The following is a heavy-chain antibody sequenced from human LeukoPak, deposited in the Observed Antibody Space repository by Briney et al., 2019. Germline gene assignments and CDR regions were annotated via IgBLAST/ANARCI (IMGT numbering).Heavy chain of an antibody. CDR2: ISSSSSYI. Sequence: GGSLRLSYAASGFTFSSYSMNWVRQAPGKGLEWVSSISSSSSYIYYADSVKGRFTISRDNAKNSLYLQMNSLRAEDTAVYYCARIIAAAGLYYYYYYGMDVWGQGTTVTVSS. CDR3: ARIIAAAGLYYYYYYGMDV. J-gene: IGHJ6*02. V-gene: IGHV3-21*01. CDR1: GFTFSSYS. D-gene: IGHD6-13*01.